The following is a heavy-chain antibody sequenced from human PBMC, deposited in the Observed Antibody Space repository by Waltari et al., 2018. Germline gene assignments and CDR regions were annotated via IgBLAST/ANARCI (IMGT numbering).Heavy chain of an antibody. CDR3: ARGTDYGDYDFQH. V-gene: IGHV1-8*01. J-gene: IGHJ1*01. Sequence: QVQLVQSGADVKRPGASVMVSCKASGYTFTSYDIHWVQQATGQGLQWMGWMDPKNGNTAYAQKFQGRVTLTRDTSINTAYMDLSSLTSEDTGMYFCARGTDYGDYDFQHWGQGTLVTVSS. D-gene: IGHD4-17*01. CDR2: MDPKNGNT. CDR1: GYTFTSYD.